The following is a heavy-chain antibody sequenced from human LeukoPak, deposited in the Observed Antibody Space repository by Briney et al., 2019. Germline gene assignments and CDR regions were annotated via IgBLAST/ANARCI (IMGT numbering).Heavy chain of an antibody. CDR2: IQSKTDGGTT. CDR1: GFTFSNAW. Sequence: GGSLRLSCAASGFTFSNAWMSWVRQAPGKGLEWVGRIQSKTDGGTTDYAAPVKGRFTISRDDSKNTLYLQMNSLKTEDTAVYYCTTDWYWVRPGAQGYGPDYWGQGTLVTVSS. V-gene: IGHV3-15*01. CDR3: TTDWYWVRPGAQGYGPDY. J-gene: IGHJ4*02. D-gene: IGHD5-18*01.